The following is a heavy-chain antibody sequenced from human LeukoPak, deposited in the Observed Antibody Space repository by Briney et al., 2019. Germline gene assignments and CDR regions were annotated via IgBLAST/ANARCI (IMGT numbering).Heavy chain of an antibody. D-gene: IGHD3-3*01. Sequence: GGSLRLSCTSPGFTFREFAVSWFRQAPGKGLEWIGFIRSSIYGGTPKAAASVKGRFIFSRDDSKGVAYLRMNSLKTEDTAVYYCTVLRFLEWLSENYWGQGTLVTVSS. CDR3: TVLRFLEWLSENY. CDR1: GFTFREFA. J-gene: IGHJ4*02. CDR2: IRSSIYGGTP. V-gene: IGHV3-49*03.